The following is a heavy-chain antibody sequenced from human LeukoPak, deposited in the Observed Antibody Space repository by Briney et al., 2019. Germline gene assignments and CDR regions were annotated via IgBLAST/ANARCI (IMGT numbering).Heavy chain of an antibody. CDR2: IYYSGST. Sequence: SETLSLTCTVSGGSISSYYWSWIRQPPGKGLEWIGYIYYSGSTNYNPSLKSRVTISVDTSKNQFSLKLSSVTAADTAVYYCARATNYDILTGYYNAVAWFDRWGQGTLVTVSS. CDR1: GGSISSYY. CDR3: ARATNYDILTGYYNAVAWFDR. V-gene: IGHV4-59*01. D-gene: IGHD3-9*01. J-gene: IGHJ5*02.